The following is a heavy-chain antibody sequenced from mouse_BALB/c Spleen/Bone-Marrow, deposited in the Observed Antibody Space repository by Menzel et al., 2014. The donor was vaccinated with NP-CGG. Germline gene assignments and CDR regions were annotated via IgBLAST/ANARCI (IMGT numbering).Heavy chain of an antibody. J-gene: IGHJ2*01. V-gene: IGHV14-3*02. CDR1: GFNIKDTY. Sequence: EVKVVESGAELVKPGASVKLSCTASGFNIKDTYMHWVKQRPEQGLEWIGRIDPANGNTKYDPKFQGKATITADTSSNTAYLQLSSLTSEDTAVYYCARYSYGSRGYHFDYWGQGTTLTVSS. D-gene: IGHD1-1*01. CDR3: ARYSYGSRGYHFDY. CDR2: IDPANGNT.